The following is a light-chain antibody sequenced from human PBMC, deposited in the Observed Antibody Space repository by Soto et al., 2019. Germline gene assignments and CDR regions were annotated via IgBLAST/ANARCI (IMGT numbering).Light chain of an antibody. CDR3: QQYGSTPLT. CDR2: VAS. Sequence: EIVLKQSPDTLSLSPGERATLSCRASQSVKNNYLAWYQQKPGQPPRFLIYVASSRATGIPDRFSGSGSGTDFTLTISRLEPEDFAVYYCQQYGSTPLTFGGGTKVDIK. V-gene: IGKV3-20*01. J-gene: IGKJ4*01. CDR1: QSVKNNY.